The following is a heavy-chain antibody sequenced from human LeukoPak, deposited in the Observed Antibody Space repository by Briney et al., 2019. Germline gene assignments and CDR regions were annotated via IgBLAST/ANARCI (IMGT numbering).Heavy chain of an antibody. V-gene: IGHV3-21*01. D-gene: IGHD1-1*01. CDR3: ARVAGTTWGAFDI. CDR1: GFTFSSYS. Sequence: GGSLRLSCAASGFTFSSYSMNWVRHAPGKGLEWVSSISSSSSYIYYADSVKGRFTISRDSAKNSLYLQMNSMRAEDTAVYYCARVAGTTWGAFDIWGQGTMVTVSS. J-gene: IGHJ3*02. CDR2: ISSSSSYI.